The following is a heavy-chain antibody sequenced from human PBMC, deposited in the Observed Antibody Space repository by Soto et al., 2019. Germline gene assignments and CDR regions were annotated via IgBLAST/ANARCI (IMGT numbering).Heavy chain of an antibody. Sequence: GGYLRLSCSASGFTFSSYAMHWVRQAPGKGLEYVSAISSNGGSTYYADSVKGRFTISRDNSKNTLYLQMSSLRAEDTAVYYCLRLWATQLAYGMAVRGQGTTVTVS. CDR3: LRLWATQLAYGMAV. V-gene: IGHV3-64D*06. CDR2: ISSNGGST. D-gene: IGHD2-2*01. J-gene: IGHJ6*02. CDR1: GFTFSSYA.